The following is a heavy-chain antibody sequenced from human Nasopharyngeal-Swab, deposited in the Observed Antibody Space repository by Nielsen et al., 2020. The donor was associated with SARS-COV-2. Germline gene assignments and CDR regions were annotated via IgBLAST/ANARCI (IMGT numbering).Heavy chain of an antibody. CDR2: VYHSGST. J-gene: IGHJ4*02. V-gene: IGHV4-59*12. D-gene: IGHD6-19*01. Sequence: GSLRLSCTVSGGSFSHYYWSWIRQPPGKGLEWIGYVYHSGSTNYNPSLKSRVTISVDTPKNQLSLRLRSVTAADTAVYYCARDGGVAGTVDYWGQGTLVTVSS. CDR3: ARDGGVAGTVDY. CDR1: GGSFSHYY.